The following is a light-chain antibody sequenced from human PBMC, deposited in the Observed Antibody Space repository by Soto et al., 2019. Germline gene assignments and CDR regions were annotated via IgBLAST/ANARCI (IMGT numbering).Light chain of an antibody. V-gene: IGLV2-8*01. CDR1: SSDVGAYNY. CDR3: TSYAANNNLV. CDR2: EVN. Sequence: QSALTQPPSASGSPGQSVTISCTGTSSDVGAYNYVSRHQQHPGKAPKLIIYEVNNRPSGVPDRFSGSKSGNTASLTVSRLQAEGEADYYCTSYAANNNLVFGGGTKVTVL. J-gene: IGLJ3*02.